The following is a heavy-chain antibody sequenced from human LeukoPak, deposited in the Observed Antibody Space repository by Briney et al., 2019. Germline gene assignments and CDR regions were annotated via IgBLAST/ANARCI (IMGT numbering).Heavy chain of an antibody. J-gene: IGHJ4*02. CDR2: IWYDGSNK. CDR3: ARSRVWYGSGSYSDY. CDR1: GFTFSSYG. Sequence: GGSLRLSCAASGFTFSSYGMHWVRQAPGKGLEWVAVIWYDGSNKYYADSVKGRFTISRDNSKNTLYLQMNSLRAEDTAIYYCARSRVWYGSGSYSDYWGQGTLVTVSS. V-gene: IGHV3-33*01. D-gene: IGHD3-10*01.